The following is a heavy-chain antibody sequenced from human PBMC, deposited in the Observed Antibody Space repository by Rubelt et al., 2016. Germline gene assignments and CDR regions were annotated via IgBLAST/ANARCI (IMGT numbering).Heavy chain of an antibody. Sequence: EVQLVESGGGVVQPGGSLRLSCAASGFTFSSYSMNWVRQAPGKGLEWVSSISSSSSYIYYAESVKGRLPISRCNSKNALYLQMNSLRAEDTAVYYCASYDIYNWFDPWGQGTLVTVSS. J-gene: IGHJ5*02. CDR2: ISSSSSYI. V-gene: IGHV3-21*01. D-gene: IGHD3-9*01. CDR3: ASYDIYNWFDP. CDR1: GFTFSSYS.